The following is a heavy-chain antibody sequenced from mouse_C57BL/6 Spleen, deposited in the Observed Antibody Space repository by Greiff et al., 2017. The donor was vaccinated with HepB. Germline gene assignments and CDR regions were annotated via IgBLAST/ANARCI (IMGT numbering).Heavy chain of an antibody. CDR2: IYPSDSET. Sequence: QVQLQQPGAELVRPGSSVKLSCKASGYTFTSYWMDWVKQRPGQGLEWIGNIYPSDSETHYNQKFKDKATLTVDKSSSTAYMQLSSLTSEDSAVYYCARNDYDGPYYYAMDYWGQGTSVTVSS. V-gene: IGHV1-61*01. CDR1: GYTFTSYW. CDR3: ARNDYDGPYYYAMDY. J-gene: IGHJ4*01. D-gene: IGHD2-4*01.